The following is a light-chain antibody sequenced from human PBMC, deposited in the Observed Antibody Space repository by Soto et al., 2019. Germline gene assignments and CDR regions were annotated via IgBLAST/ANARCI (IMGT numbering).Light chain of an antibody. Sequence: QAVVTQPPSASGTPGQRVTISCSGSSSNIGSNTVNWYQQLPGTAPKLMIYEVRDRPSGVSSRFSGSKSGNTASLSISGLQAEDEADYFCSSYSRNNTLVFGGGTKLTVL. V-gene: IGLV1-44*01. CDR3: SSYSRNNTLV. CDR1: SSNIGSNT. J-gene: IGLJ3*02. CDR2: EVR.